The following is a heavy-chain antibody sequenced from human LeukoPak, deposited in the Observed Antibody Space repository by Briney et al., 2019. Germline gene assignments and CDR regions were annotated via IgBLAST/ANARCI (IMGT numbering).Heavy chain of an antibody. V-gene: IGHV3-30*18. Sequence: GGSLRLSCAASGFTFSNFGMHWVRQAPGKGLEWVAVISYDGKNEYYTDSVKGRFTISRDNAKNTLYLQMNSLRAEDTAVYYCAKQMAVDYFDYWGQGTLVTVSS. CDR3: AKQMAVDYFDY. CDR2: ISYDGKNE. J-gene: IGHJ4*02. CDR1: GFTFSNFG. D-gene: IGHD5-24*01.